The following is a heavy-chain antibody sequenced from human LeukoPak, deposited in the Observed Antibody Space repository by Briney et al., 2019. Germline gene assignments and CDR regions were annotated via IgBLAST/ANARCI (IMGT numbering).Heavy chain of an antibody. D-gene: IGHD6-19*01. CDR3: ARVGYNTGWYEY. J-gene: IGHJ4*02. CDR1: GFTFSNYG. V-gene: IGHV3-33*08. Sequence: GGSLRLSCAASGFTFSNYGMHWVRQAPGKGLEWVAAIWEDGTNIHYADSVQGRFTISRDNSKNRLYLQMNNLRAENTALYFCARVGYNTGWYEYWGQGTLVTVSS. CDR2: IWEDGTNI.